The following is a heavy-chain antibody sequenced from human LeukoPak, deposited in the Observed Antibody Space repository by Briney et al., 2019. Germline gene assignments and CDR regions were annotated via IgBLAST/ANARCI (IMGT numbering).Heavy chain of an antibody. Sequence: GGSLRLSCAASGFTFSNYGMHWVRQAPGKGPEWVAFIRYDGSNKYYADSVKGRFTISRDNSKNTLYLQMNSLRAEDTAVYYCAKGSAIFGVGAFDIWGQGTMVTVSS. CDR2: IRYDGSNK. V-gene: IGHV3-30*02. D-gene: IGHD3-3*01. CDR1: GFTFSNYG. CDR3: AKGSAIFGVGAFDI. J-gene: IGHJ3*02.